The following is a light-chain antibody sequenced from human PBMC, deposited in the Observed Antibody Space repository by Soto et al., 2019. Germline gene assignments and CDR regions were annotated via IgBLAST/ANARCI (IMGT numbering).Light chain of an antibody. CDR1: QNITRC. V-gene: IGKV1-39*01. CDR3: QQSYSAPWT. CDR2: AAS. Sequence: DIHMTQSPSSLSASIRDRVSITCRASQNITRCLHWYQQKPGRAPNLLIYAASHLQNGVPSRFSGSGSGTDFTLTISSLQPEDFATYYCQQSYSAPWTFGQGTKVEIK. J-gene: IGKJ1*01.